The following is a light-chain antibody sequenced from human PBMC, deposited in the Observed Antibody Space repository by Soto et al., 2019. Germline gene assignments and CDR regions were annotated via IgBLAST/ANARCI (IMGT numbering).Light chain of an antibody. J-gene: IGKJ1*01. V-gene: IGKV1-5*01. Sequence: DIQMTQSPSTLSVSVGDRVTITCRASQSISSWLAWYQQKPGKAPKLLIYDASNLESGVPSRFSGGGSGTEFSLTISSLQPDDFATYYCQQYNYFWAFGQGTRVEIK. CDR1: QSISSW. CDR3: QQYNYFWA. CDR2: DAS.